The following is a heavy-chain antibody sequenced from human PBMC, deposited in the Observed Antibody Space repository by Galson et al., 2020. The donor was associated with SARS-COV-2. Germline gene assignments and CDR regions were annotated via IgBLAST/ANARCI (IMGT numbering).Heavy chain of an antibody. J-gene: IGHJ6*02. CDR3: AREGYYGGNSLYGMDV. V-gene: IGHV4-31*03. CDR1: GGSISSGGYY. CDR2: IYSSGST. Sequence: ASETLSLTCTVSGGSISSGGYYWSWIRQHPGKGPEWIGYIYSSGSTYYNPSLKSRVTISVDTSKNQFSLKLSSVTAADTAVYYCAREGYYGGNSLYGMDVWGQGTTVTVSS. D-gene: IGHD4-17*01.